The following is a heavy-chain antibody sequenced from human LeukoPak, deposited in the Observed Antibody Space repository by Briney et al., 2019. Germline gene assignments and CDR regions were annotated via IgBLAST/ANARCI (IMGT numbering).Heavy chain of an antibody. J-gene: IGHJ4*02. CDR2: ISGSGGST. V-gene: IGHV3-23*01. D-gene: IGHD3-10*01. Sequence: GGSLRLSCAASGFTFSSYAMSWVRQGPGKGLEWVSAISGSGGSTYYADSVKGRFTISRDNSKNTLYLQMNSLRAEDTAVYYCAKHMVRGVNFDYWGQGTLVTVSS. CDR3: AKHMVRGVNFDY. CDR1: GFTFSSYA.